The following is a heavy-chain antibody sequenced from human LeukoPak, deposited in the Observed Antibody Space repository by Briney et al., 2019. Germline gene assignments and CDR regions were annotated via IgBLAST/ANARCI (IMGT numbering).Heavy chain of an antibody. V-gene: IGHV4-39*07. CDR3: ARVGYSYGYGFDY. CDR1: GGSLSSSSYY. CDR2: IYYSGST. J-gene: IGHJ4*02. D-gene: IGHD5-18*01. Sequence: SETLSLTCTVSGGSLSSSSYYWGWIRQPPGKGLEWIGRIYYSGSTYYNPSLKSRVTISVDTSKNQFSLKLSSVTAADAAVYYCARVGYSYGYGFDYWGQGTLVTVSS.